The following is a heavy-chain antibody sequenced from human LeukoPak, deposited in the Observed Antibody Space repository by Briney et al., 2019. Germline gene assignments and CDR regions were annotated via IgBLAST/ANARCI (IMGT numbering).Heavy chain of an antibody. J-gene: IGHJ4*02. CDR1: AGSISSSTYY. D-gene: IGHD1-1*01. V-gene: IGHV4-39*01. CDR3: ARHHRPYNWIDDPYYFDY. CDR2: IYYSGST. Sequence: PSETLSLTCTVSAGSISSSTYYWGWIRQPPGKGLEWIGSIYYSGSTYYNPSLKSRVTISVDTSKNQFSLRLSSVTAADTAVYYCARHHRPYNWIDDPYYFDYWGQGTLVTVSS.